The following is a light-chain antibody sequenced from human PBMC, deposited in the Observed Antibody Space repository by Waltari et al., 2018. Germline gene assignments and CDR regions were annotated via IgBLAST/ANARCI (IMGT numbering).Light chain of an antibody. CDR1: QSVNSNF. V-gene: IGKV3-20*01. J-gene: IGKJ2*01. CDR2: VAS. Sequence: EIVLTQSPDTLSLSPGEGATLSCRASQSVNSNFLAWYQQKPGQAPRLLIYVASSRATGIPDRFSGSGSGTDFTLTITRLEPEDFAVYYCQQYGSSPRTFGQGTKLEIK. CDR3: QQYGSSPRT.